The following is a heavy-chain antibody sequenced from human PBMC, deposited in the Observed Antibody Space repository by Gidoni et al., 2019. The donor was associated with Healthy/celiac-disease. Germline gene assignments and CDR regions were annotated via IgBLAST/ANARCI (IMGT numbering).Heavy chain of an antibody. Sequence: QVQLVQSGAEVKKPGASVKVSCKASGYTFTGYYMHWVRHAPGQGLEWMGWINPNSGGTNYAQKFQGRVTMTRDTSISTAYRELSRLRSDDTAGEYCARIRYSSGWSGAFDIWGQGTMVTVSS. CDR1: GYTFTGYY. CDR2: INPNSGGT. V-gene: IGHV1-2*02. CDR3: ARIRYSSGWSGAFDI. D-gene: IGHD6-19*01. J-gene: IGHJ3*02.